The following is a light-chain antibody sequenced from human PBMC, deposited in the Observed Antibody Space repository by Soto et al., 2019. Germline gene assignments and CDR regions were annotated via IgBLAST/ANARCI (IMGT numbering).Light chain of an antibody. CDR3: QHYGASPIT. CDR1: QSVTSR. Sequence: EIVLTQSPGTLSFSPGERATLSCRASQSVTSRLAWYQHKPGQAPRLLISGASSRATGTPDRFSGSGSGTDFTLTISRLEPEDFALYYCQHYGASPITFGQGTRMEIK. CDR2: GAS. J-gene: IGKJ5*01. V-gene: IGKV3-20*01.